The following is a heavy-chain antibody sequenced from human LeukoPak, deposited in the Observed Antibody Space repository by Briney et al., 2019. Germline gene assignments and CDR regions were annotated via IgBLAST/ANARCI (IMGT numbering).Heavy chain of an antibody. D-gene: IGHD3-22*01. CDR3: ARLTYYYDSSGYYRHIDY. CDR1: GGSFSSYY. Sequence: SETLSLTCAVYGGSFSSYYWGWIRQPPGKGLEWIGSIYYSGSTYYNPSLKSRVTISVDTSKNQFSLKLSSVTAADTAVYYCARLTYYYDSSGYYRHIDYWGQGTLVTVSS. J-gene: IGHJ4*02. CDR2: IYYSGST. V-gene: IGHV4-39*01.